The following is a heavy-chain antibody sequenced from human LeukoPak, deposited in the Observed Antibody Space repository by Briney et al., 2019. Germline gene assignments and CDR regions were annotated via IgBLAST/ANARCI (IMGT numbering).Heavy chain of an antibody. V-gene: IGHV3-66*01. Sequence: GGSLRLSCAASGFIVSSDYMTWVRQAPGKGLEWVSVIYNSGGTYYADSVKGRFTISRDNSKNTVYLQMNSLRAEDTAVYYCTRSIGWYRNAFDFWGQGTMVTVSS. D-gene: IGHD6-19*01. CDR3: TRSIGWYRNAFDF. CDR2: IYNSGGT. J-gene: IGHJ3*01. CDR1: GFIVSSDY.